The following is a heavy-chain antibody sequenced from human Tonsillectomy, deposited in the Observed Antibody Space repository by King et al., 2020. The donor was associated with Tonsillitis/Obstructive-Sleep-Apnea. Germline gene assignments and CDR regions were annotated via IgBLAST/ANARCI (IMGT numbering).Heavy chain of an antibody. CDR3: ASYSDRFDY. Sequence: QLVQSGGGVVQPGRSLRLSCAASGFTFRSSGMHWVRQAPGKGLEWVALIWYDGTNKYYADSVKGRFTISRDNSKNTLYLQMNSLTAEDTAVDYCASYSDRFDYWGQGTLVTVSS. D-gene: IGHD4-17*01. CDR2: IWYDGTNK. CDR1: GFTFRSSG. J-gene: IGHJ4*02. V-gene: IGHV3-33*01.